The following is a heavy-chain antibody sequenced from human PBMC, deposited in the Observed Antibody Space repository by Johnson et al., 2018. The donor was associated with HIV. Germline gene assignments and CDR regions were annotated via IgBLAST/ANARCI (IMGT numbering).Heavy chain of an antibody. J-gene: IGHJ3*02. CDR2: ISFDGHNE. Sequence: QMQLVESGGGVVQPGKSVRLSCAASEFSFSDYGMHWVRQAPGKGLEWVAVISFDGHNEYYADSVKGRFTISRDNSKNTLYMQMNSLRGEDTAMYYCARGRIRMTAVGLRGGAFDIWGQGTLVTVSS. D-gene: IGHD6-19*01. CDR3: ARGRIRMTAVGLRGGAFDI. CDR1: EFSFSDYG. V-gene: IGHV3-30*04.